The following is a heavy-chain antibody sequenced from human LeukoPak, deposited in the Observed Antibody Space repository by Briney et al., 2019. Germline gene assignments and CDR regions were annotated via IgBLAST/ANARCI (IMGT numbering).Heavy chain of an antibody. CDR1: GFIFRNYW. J-gene: IGHJ4*02. CDR2: INPNGITT. CDR3: ARDFAGDRDY. Sequence: PGGSLRLSCAASGFIFRNYWMHCVRQAPGKGLVWVARINPNGITTTYTDSVKGRFTISRDNAKNTLYLQMNSLRVEDTAVYYCARDFAGDRDYWGQGTLVTVSS. D-gene: IGHD4-17*01. V-gene: IGHV3-74*01.